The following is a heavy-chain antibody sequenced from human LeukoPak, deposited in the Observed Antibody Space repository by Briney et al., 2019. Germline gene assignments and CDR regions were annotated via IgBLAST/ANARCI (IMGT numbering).Heavy chain of an antibody. V-gene: IGHV3-23*01. CDR3: AKSVRDSSGWYPDAFDI. D-gene: IGHD6-19*01. J-gene: IGHJ3*02. Sequence: GGSLRLSCAASGFTFSSYAMSWVRQAPGKGLEWVSAISGSGGSTYYAGSVKGRFTISRDNSKNTLYLQMNSLRAEDTAVYYCAKSVRDSSGWYPDAFDIWGQGTMVTVSS. CDR2: ISGSGGST. CDR1: GFTFSSYA.